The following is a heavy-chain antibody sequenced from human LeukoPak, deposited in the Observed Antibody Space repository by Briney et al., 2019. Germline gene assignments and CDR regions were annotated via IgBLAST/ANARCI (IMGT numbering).Heavy chain of an antibody. CDR1: GYTFTGYY. Sequence: ASVKVSCKASGYTFTGYYMHWVRQAPGQGLEWMRWINPNSGGTNYAQKFQGRVTMTRDTSISTAYMELSRLRSDDTAVYYCARDPLDWITMIVPHGAKGGFDYWGQGTLVTVSS. J-gene: IGHJ4*02. V-gene: IGHV1-2*02. CDR2: INPNSGGT. D-gene: IGHD3-22*01. CDR3: ARDPLDWITMIVPHGAKGGFDY.